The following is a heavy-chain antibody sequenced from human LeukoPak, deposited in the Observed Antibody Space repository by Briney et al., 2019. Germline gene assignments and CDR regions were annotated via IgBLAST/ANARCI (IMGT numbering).Heavy chain of an antibody. V-gene: IGHV3-74*01. J-gene: IGHJ4*02. D-gene: IGHD4-17*01. CDR2: INSDGSST. Sequence: GGSLRLSCAASGFTFSSYWMHWVRQAPGKGLVWVSRINSDGSSTSYADTVKGRFTISRDNAKNTLYLQMNSLRAEDTAVYYCARGRTTSTFLDYWGQGTLVTVSS. CDR1: GFTFSSYW. CDR3: ARGRTTSTFLDY.